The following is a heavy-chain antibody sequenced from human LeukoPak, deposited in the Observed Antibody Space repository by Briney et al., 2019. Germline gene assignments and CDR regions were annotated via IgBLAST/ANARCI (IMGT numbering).Heavy chain of an antibody. CDR2: IIPILGIP. CDR1: GGTFSSYA. CDR3: ARVSYYDSSGYPEYFHH. J-gene: IGHJ1*01. Sequence: GASVKVSCKASGGTFSSYAINWVRQAPGQGLEWMGRIIPILGIPNYAQKFQGRVTITADRSTSTAYMELSSLRSEDAAVYYCARVSYYDSSGYPEYFHHWGRGTLVTVSS. V-gene: IGHV1-69*04. D-gene: IGHD3-22*01.